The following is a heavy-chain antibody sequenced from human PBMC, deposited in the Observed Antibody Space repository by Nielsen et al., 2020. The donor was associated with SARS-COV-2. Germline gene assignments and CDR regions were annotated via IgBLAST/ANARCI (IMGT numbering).Heavy chain of an antibody. CDR3: ARARATIFGLVMSYGMDV. J-gene: IGHJ6*02. Sequence: ASVKVSCKASRYTFPDYYIHWVRQAPGQGLEWMGRINPYRGGTNYAQKFQGTVTMTRDASISTVYMELTSDDTAVYYCARARATIFGLVMSYGMDVWGQGTTVAVSS. D-gene: IGHD3/OR15-3a*01. V-gene: IGHV1-2*06. CDR1: RYTFPDYY. CDR2: INPYRGGT.